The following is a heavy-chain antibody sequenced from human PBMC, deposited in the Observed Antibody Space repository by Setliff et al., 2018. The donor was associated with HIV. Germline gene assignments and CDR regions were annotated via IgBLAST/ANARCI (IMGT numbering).Heavy chain of an antibody. Sequence: SETLSLTCNVSGDSISGFFWSWIRQPPGKTLEWIGSIFTNEFIYYNPSLKSRVTISADTSNTQFSLKLRSVTAADTAVYYCARGNFNYWGQGTLVTVSS. V-gene: IGHV4-4*08. J-gene: IGHJ4*02. CDR2: IFTNEFI. D-gene: IGHD3-16*01. CDR1: GDSISGFF. CDR3: ARGNFNY.